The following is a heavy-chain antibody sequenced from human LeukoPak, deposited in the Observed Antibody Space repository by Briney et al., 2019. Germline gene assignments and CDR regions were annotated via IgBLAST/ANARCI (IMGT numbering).Heavy chain of an antibody. V-gene: IGHV4-4*07. Sequence: SESLSLTCNVSGASISSYYWSWIRQPAGKRLEWIGRIYTSANTNYSPSFKSRATISIDRSKNQFSLNLPSVTAADTAVYYCARDRIWNDAGHDPFDIWGQGTMVTVSS. CDR1: GASISSYY. CDR3: ARDRIWNDAGHDPFDI. CDR2: IYTSANT. D-gene: IGHD1-1*01. J-gene: IGHJ3*02.